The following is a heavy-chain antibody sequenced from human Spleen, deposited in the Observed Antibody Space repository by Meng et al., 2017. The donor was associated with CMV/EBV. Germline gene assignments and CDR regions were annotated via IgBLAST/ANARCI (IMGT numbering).Heavy chain of an antibody. J-gene: IGHJ4*02. CDR1: AFTFGDYA. Sequence: GESLKISCTASAFTFGDYAMSWVRQAPGKGLEWVSHISSGGTTYFADSVKGRFAISRDDSKNTVYLQMNSLRAEDTAVYHCATDVVGASLYYWGQGTLVTVSS. CDR2: ISSGGTT. V-gene: IGHV3-53*01. CDR3: ATDVVGASLYY. D-gene: IGHD3-16*01.